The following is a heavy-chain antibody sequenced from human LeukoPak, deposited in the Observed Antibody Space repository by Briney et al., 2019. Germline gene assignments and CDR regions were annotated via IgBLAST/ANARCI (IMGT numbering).Heavy chain of an antibody. V-gene: IGHV1-2*04. Sequence: GASVKVSCKASGYTFTGYYMHWVRQAPGQGLEWMGWINPNSGGTNYAQKFQGWVTMTRDTSISTAYMELSRLRSDDTAVYYCARDPIGANPGSGSYSFDYWGQGTLVTVSS. CDR1: GYTFTGYY. CDR3: ARDPIGANPGSGSYSFDY. J-gene: IGHJ4*02. D-gene: IGHD1-26*01. CDR2: INPNSGGT.